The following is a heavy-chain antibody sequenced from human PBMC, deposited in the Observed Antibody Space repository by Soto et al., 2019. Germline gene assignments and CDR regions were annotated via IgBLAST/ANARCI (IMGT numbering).Heavy chain of an antibody. CDR3: AKVLYGVVTYFDS. CDR2: ISGSGAAT. V-gene: IGHV3-23*01. CDR1: GFTFSSYG. Sequence: EVQLLESGGGLVQPGGSLRLSCASSGFTFSSYGMTWVRRPPGKGLEWVSAISGSGAATYYADSVQGRFTISIDNSNYTLYLQMNSLRAADTAVYSCAKVLYGVVTYFDSWGQGTLVTVSS. J-gene: IGHJ4*02. D-gene: IGHD3-3*01.